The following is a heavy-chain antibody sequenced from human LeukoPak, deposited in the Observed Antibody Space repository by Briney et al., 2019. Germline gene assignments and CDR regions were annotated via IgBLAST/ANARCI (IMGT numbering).Heavy chain of an antibody. D-gene: IGHD4-23*01. Sequence: GGSLRLSCAASGFTLSSYWMHWVRQAPGKGLVWVSRINSDGGSTSYADSVKGRFTISRDNAKNTLYLQMNSLRAEDTAVYYCASGYSSDYGGNTYWGQGTLVTVSS. CDR3: ASGYSSDYGGNTY. J-gene: IGHJ4*02. CDR2: INSDGGST. V-gene: IGHV3-74*01. CDR1: GFTLSSYW.